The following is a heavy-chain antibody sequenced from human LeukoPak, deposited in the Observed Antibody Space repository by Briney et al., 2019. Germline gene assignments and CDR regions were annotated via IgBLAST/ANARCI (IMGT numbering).Heavy chain of an antibody. CDR1: GGSISSSSYY. D-gene: IGHD3-10*01. Sequence: SETLSLTCTVSGGSISSSSYYWGWIRQPPGKGLEWIGSIYYSGSTYYNPSLKSRVTISVDTSKNQFSLKLSSVTAADTAVYYCASLGFGEMNLGAFDIWGQGTMVTVSS. V-gene: IGHV4-39*07. CDR3: ASLGFGEMNLGAFDI. J-gene: IGHJ3*02. CDR2: IYYSGST.